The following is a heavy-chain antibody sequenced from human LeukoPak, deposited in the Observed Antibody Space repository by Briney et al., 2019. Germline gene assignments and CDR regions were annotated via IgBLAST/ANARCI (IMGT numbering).Heavy chain of an antibody. V-gene: IGHV3-30*18. D-gene: IGHD1-26*01. J-gene: IGHJ4*02. Sequence: GRSLRLSCAASGFTFSSYGMHWVRQAPGKGLEWVAVISYDGSNKYYADSVKGRFTISRDNAKNSLYLQMNSLRAEDTALYYCAKDTGIVGALDYWGQGTLVTVSS. CDR2: ISYDGSNK. CDR1: GFTFSSYG. CDR3: AKDTGIVGALDY.